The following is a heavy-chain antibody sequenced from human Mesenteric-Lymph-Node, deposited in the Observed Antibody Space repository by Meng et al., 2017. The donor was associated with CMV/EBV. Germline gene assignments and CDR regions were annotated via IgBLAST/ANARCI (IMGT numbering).Heavy chain of an antibody. D-gene: IGHD1-26*01. J-gene: IGHJ3*02. Sequence: GGSLRLSCAASGFTFNTYWMHWVRQPPGKGLVWVSRINSDGIITSRADSVKGRFTISRDSAKNTLYLQMNSLRDEDTAVYYCARARGHSQTGRDDAFDIWGQGTMVTVSS. CDR3: ARARGHSQTGRDDAFDI. V-gene: IGHV3-74*01. CDR1: GFTFNTYW. CDR2: INSDGIIT.